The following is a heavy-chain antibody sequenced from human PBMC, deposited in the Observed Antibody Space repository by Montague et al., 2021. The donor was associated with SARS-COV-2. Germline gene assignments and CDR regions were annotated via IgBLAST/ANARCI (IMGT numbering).Heavy chain of an antibody. CDR2: ISSSRSYI. V-gene: IGHV3-21*01. CDR1: GFTFSSYS. Sequence: SLRLSCAASGFTFSSYSMNWVRQAPGKGLEWVSTISSSRSYIYYADSVKGRFTISRDNAKNSLYLQMNSLRAEDTAVYYCARDPLANGLGSSWCYYNTYGYDYGMDVWGQGTPVTVSS. J-gene: IGHJ6*02. CDR3: ARDPLANGLGSSWCYYNTYGYDYGMDV. D-gene: IGHD3-10*01.